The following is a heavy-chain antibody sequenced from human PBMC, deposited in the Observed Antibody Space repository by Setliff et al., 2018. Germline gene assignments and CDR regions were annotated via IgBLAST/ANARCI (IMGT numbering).Heavy chain of an antibody. CDR1: GGSFSTYY. J-gene: IGHJ4*02. CDR3: CSGSYLFVY. CDR2: ISASGDTT. Sequence: ETLFLTCAVYGGSFSTYYWIWIRQPPGKGLEWVSIISASGDTTYYADSVKGRFTISRDNSKNTLYLQMNSLRAEDTAVYYCCSGSYLFVYWGQGSLVTVSS. V-gene: IGHV3-23*01. D-gene: IGHD1-26*01.